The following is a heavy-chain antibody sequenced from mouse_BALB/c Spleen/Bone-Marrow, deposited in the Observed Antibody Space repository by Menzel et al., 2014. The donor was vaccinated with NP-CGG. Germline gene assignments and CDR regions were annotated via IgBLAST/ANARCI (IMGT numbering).Heavy chain of an antibody. V-gene: IGHV1-67*01. D-gene: IGHD1-1*01. CDR1: GYTFTDYA. J-gene: IGHJ4*01. CDR2: ISTYSGNT. CDR3: ARDYGSRNCAVDY. Sequence: QLQQSGPSLVRPGVSVKLSCKWSGYTFTDYAMHWVKQSHAKSLEWIGVISTYSGNTNYNQQFKGKATMTVDKSFSTAYMKLASLTSEDSAIYYCARDYGSRNCAVDYWGLRTFVTVRS.